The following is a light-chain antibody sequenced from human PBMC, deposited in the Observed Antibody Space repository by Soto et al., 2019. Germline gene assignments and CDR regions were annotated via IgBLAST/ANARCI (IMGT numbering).Light chain of an antibody. CDR3: QQYYSYST. CDR2: DAS. J-gene: IGKJ4*01. Sequence: DVQMTQSPSTLSASVGDSVTITCRASQSVSNWVAWYQQKPGKAPQLLIYDASSLESGVSARFSGSGAGTEFTLAIMSLQADDVAAYYCQQYYSYSTFGGGTKVESK. CDR1: QSVSNW. V-gene: IGKV1-5*01.